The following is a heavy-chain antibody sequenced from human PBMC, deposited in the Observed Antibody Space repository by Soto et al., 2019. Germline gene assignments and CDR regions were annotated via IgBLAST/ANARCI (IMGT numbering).Heavy chain of an antibody. J-gene: IGHJ6*02. CDR3: AADSDPYYYDSSGKTFYGMDV. CDR1: GFTFTSSA. CDR2: IVVGSGNT. V-gene: IGHV1-58*01. Sequence: ASVKVSCKASGFTFTSSAVQWVRQARGQRLEWIGWIVVGSGNTNYAQKFQERVTITRDMSTSTAYMELSSLRSEDTAVYYCAADSDPYYYDSSGKTFYGMDVWGQGTTVTVSS. D-gene: IGHD3-22*01.